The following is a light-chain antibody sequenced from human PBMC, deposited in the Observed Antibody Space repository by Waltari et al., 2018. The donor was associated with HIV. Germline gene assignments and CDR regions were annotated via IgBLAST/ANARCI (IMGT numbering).Light chain of an antibody. CDR2: GNS. CDR1: SSNIGAGYD. CDR3: QSYDSSLSGGV. Sequence: QSALTQPPSVSGAPVQRVTISCTGSSSNIGAGYDVHWYQQVPGTAPKLLIYGNSNRPSGVPDRSAGSKYGTSASLAVTGLQAEDEADYYCQSYDSSLSGGVFGGGTKLTVL. J-gene: IGLJ3*02. V-gene: IGLV1-40*01.